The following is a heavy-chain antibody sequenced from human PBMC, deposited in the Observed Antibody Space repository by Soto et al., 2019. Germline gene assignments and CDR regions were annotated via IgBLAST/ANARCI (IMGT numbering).Heavy chain of an antibody. CDR1: GGTFSSYS. CDR3: ARGHYGDSSGY. CDR2: YTPILGIG. V-gene: IGHV1-69*02. D-gene: IGHD4-17*01. Sequence: QVQLVQSGAEVKKPGSSVKVSCKASGGTFSSYSINWVRQAPGQGLEWMGRYTPILGIGNYAQKFQGRVTITAYKTTRTAHMELSSLRSEDTAVYYCARGHYGDSSGYWGQGTLVTVSS. J-gene: IGHJ4*02.